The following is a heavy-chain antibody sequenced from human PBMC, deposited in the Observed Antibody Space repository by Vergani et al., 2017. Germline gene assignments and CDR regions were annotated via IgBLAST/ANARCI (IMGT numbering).Heavy chain of an antibody. D-gene: IGHD2-2*01. V-gene: IGHV3-23*01. CDR3: AKAPLDCSSTGCYYYYYYMDV. CDR2: ISGSGGST. CDR1: GFTFSSYA. J-gene: IGHJ6*03. Sequence: EVQLLESGGGLVQPGGSLRLSCAASGFTFSSYAMSWVRQAPGKGLEWVSAISGSGGSTYYADSVKGRFTISRDNSKNTLYLQMNSLRAEDTAVYYCAKAPLDCSSTGCYYYYYYMDVWGKGTTVTVSS.